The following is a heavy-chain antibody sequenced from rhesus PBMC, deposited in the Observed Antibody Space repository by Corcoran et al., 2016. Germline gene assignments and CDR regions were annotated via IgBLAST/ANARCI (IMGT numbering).Heavy chain of an antibody. D-gene: IGHD6-25*01. CDR2: VDPEDGEA. CDR1: VYTFTDYY. J-gene: IGHJ4*01. CDR3: ATGLAAGNSDY. Sequence: EVQLVQSGAEVQTPGASVKISCKASVYTFTDYYLNWGRQAPGKGLEWMVRVDPEDGEAIHAQKFQDRVTITADTSTDTAYMELSSLRSEDTAVYYCATGLAAGNSDYWGQGVLVTVSS. V-gene: IGHV1-111*02.